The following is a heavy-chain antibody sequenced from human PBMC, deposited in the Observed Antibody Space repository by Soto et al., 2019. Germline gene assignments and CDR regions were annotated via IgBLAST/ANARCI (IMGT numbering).Heavy chain of an antibody. CDR2: VSPHNGKT. J-gene: IGHJ1*01. CDR3: ARGQDYERL. Sequence: QVQLVQSGAEVKKPRASVKVSCKASGYTFTSYDMNWVRQATGQGLEWMGWVSPHNGKTGFAEKFQGRITLTTNTSINTAYMELRGLKSEDTAVYYCARGQDYERLWGQGTLVTVSS. CDR1: GYTFTSYD. D-gene: IGHD3-22*01. V-gene: IGHV1-8*01.